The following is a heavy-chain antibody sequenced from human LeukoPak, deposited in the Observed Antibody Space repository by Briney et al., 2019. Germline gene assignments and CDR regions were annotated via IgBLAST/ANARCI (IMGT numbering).Heavy chain of an antibody. J-gene: IGHJ5*02. V-gene: IGHV1-69*13. CDR2: IIPISGTT. CDR3: ARDRKWELGNWFDP. CDR1: GYTFTSYG. Sequence: ASVKVSCKASGYTFTSYGISWVRQAPGQSLEWMGGIIPISGTTKYAQKFQGRLTIIADESTTTAYMELSSLRSEDTAVYYCARDRKWELGNWFDPWGQGTLVTVSS. D-gene: IGHD1-26*01.